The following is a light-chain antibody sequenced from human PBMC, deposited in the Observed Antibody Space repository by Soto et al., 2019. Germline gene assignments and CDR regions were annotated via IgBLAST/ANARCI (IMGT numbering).Light chain of an antibody. V-gene: IGKV1-6*01. J-gene: IGKJ1*01. CDR2: AAS. CDR3: LQDYRFPRT. Sequence: AIQMTQSPSSLSASVGDRVTITCRASQDIIIDLAWYQQRPGTAPQLLIYAASTLQSGVPSRFSGSGSGTEFTLTISSLQPEDFAIYYCLQDYRFPRTFGQGTKVDIK. CDR1: QDIIID.